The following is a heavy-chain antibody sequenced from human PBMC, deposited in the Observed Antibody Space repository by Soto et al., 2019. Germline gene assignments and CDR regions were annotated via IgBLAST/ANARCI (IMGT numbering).Heavy chain of an antibody. Sequence: SVKVSCTASGGTFSSYAISWVRQAPGQGLEWMGGIIPIFGTANYAQKFQGRVTITADESTSTAYMELSSLRSEDTAVYYCARKRSSSSWYSDYYYYYGMDVWGQGTTVTV. D-gene: IGHD6-13*01. J-gene: IGHJ6*02. CDR1: GGTFSSYA. CDR3: ARKRSSSSWYSDYYYYYGMDV. CDR2: IIPIFGTA. V-gene: IGHV1-69*13.